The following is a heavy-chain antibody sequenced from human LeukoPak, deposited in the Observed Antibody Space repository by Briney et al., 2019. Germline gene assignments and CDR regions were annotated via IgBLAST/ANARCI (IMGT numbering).Heavy chain of an antibody. CDR2: INHSGST. D-gene: IGHD1-1*01. J-gene: IGHJ6*02. CDR3: ARGSGRMEGMDV. Sequence: SSETLSLTCAVYGGSFSGYYWSWIRQPPGKGLEWIGEINHSGSTNYNPSLKSRVTISVGTSKNQFSLKLSSVTAADTAVYYCARGSGRMEGMDVWGQGTTVTVSS. CDR1: GGSFSGYY. V-gene: IGHV4-34*01.